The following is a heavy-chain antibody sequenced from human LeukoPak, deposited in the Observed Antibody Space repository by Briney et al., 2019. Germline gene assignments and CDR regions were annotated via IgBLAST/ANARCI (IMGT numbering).Heavy chain of an antibody. CDR1: GFTFSTYW. D-gene: IGHD3-22*01. V-gene: IGHV3-7*01. CDR3: ARGRLTYYYDSSGYPFDY. CDR2: IKQDGSEK. J-gene: IGHJ4*02. Sequence: GGSLRLSCAASGFTFSTYWMTWVRQAPGKWLEWVANIKQDGSEKYYVDSVKGRFTISRDNAKNSLYLQMNSLRAEDTAVYYCARGRLTYYYDSSGYPFDYWGQGTLVTVSS.